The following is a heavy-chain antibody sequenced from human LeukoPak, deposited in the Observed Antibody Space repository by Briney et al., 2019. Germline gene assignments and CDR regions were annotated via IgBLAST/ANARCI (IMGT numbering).Heavy chain of an antibody. J-gene: IGHJ4*02. Sequence: SETLSLTCALYGGSFCGYYWSWIPQPPGKGLECIGEINHSGSTNYNPSLKSRVTISVDTSKNQFSLKLSSVTAADTAVYYCARALRSGYSYDRQDVYFDFWGQGTMVTVSS. V-gene: IGHV4-34*01. CDR1: GGSFCGYY. CDR2: INHSGST. D-gene: IGHD5-18*01. CDR3: ARALRSGYSYDRQDVYFDF.